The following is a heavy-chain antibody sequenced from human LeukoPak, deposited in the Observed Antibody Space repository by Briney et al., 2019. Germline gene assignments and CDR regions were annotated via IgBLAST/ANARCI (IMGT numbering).Heavy chain of an antibody. CDR3: VRGQSYVRYYYGSGSYYNLFDY. D-gene: IGHD3-10*01. CDR1: GGSFSGYY. CDR2: INHSGST. J-gene: IGHJ4*02. V-gene: IGHV4-34*01. Sequence: PSETLSLTCAVCGGSFSGYYWSWIRQPPGKGLEWIGEINHSGSTNYNPSLKSRVTISVDTSKNQFSLKLSSVTAADTAVYYCVRGQSYVRYYYGSGSYYNLFDYWGQGTLVTVSS.